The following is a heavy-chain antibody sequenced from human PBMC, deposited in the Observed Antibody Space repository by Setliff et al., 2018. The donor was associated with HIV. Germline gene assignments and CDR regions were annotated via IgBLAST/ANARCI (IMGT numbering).Heavy chain of an antibody. V-gene: IGHV4-39*01. Sequence: SETLSLTCTVSGGSIRSSSSYWGWIRQPPGKGLEWIGIIYYSGSTYYKPSLKSRVTISVDTSKNQFSLRLTSVTAADTAVYYCARVRSYGSAYDAFDVRGPGTMVTVSS. CDR3: ARVRSYGSAYDAFDV. D-gene: IGHD3-10*01. CDR1: GGSIRSSSSY. CDR2: IYYSGST. J-gene: IGHJ3*01.